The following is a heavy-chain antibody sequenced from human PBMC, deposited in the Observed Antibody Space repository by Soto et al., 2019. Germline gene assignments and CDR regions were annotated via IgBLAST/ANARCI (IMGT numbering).Heavy chain of an antibody. CDR3: CSLDSGQGY. Sequence: QVQLVQSGAEVKKPGASMNISCKASGYTFTSHHMHWVRQVPGEGLEWMGMINPRGGSTNYPQKFQGRATRTRDTSTSTVNMELSSLGSEDAAVYYCCSLDSGQGYWGQGTLVTVSS. CDR2: INPRGGST. V-gene: IGHV1-46*03. J-gene: IGHJ4*02. CDR1: GYTFTSHH.